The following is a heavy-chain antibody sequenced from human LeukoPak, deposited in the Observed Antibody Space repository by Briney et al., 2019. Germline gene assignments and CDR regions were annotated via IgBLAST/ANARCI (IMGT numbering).Heavy chain of an antibody. CDR1: GFTFSSYG. CDR3: FYSSSWYQFPPVIYFDY. CDR2: IRYDGSNK. D-gene: IGHD6-13*01. Sequence: GRSLRLSCAASGFTFSSYGMHWVRQAPGKGLEWVAFIRYDGSNKYYADSVKGRFTISRDNSKNTLYLQMNSLRAEDTAVYYCFYSSSWYQFPPVIYFDYWGQGTLVTVSS. J-gene: IGHJ4*02. V-gene: IGHV3-30*02.